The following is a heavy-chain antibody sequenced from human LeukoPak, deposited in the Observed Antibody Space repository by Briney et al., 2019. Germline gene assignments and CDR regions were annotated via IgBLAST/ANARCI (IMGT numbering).Heavy chain of an antibody. CDR2: IYYSGST. D-gene: IGHD6-19*01. J-gene: IGHJ4*02. Sequence: PSETLSLTCTVSGGSVSSGTYYWRWIRQPPGKGLEWIGYIYYSGSTNYNPSLKSRVTISMDTSKNQFSLKLSSVTAADTAVYYCARGGGSSGWPYFDYWGQGTLVTVSS. CDR3: ARGGGSSGWPYFDY. V-gene: IGHV4-61*01. CDR1: GGSVSSGTYY.